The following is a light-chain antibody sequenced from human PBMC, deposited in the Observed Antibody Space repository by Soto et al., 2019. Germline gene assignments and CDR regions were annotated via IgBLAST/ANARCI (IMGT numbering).Light chain of an antibody. V-gene: IGKV3-11*01. Sequence: EIGLTRCPATLAWSSGERVTRSWRGSQSVSNSLAWYQQKPVQPPRLPIYDVSNRATGIPARFSGSGCGTDFTLTITSLEPEDFPVYFCHQRYNWPRVTFGQATRLEI. CDR2: DVS. CDR3: HQRYNWPRVT. CDR1: QSVSNS. J-gene: IGKJ5*01.